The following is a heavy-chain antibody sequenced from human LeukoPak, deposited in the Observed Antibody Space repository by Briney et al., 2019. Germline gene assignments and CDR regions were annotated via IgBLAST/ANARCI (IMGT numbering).Heavy chain of an antibody. Sequence: GASVTVSCTASGYTFTSYDINWVRQATGQGLEWMGWMNPNSGNTGYAQKFQGRVTMTRNTSISTAYMELSSLRSEDTAVYYCARVHSRGIQPVGYWGQGTLVTVSS. CDR2: MNPNSGNT. V-gene: IGHV1-8*01. J-gene: IGHJ4*02. CDR1: GYTFTSYD. D-gene: IGHD5-18*01. CDR3: ARVHSRGIQPVGY.